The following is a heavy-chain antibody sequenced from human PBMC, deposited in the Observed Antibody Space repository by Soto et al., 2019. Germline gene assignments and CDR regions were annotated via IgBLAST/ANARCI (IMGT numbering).Heavy chain of an antibody. CDR1: GFTLSTYS. J-gene: IGHJ6*02. V-gene: IGHV3-48*02. CDR2: ISKSSTTI. Sequence: RLSCIASGFTLSTYSMTWVRQAPGKGLEWLSYISKSSTTINYADSVKGRFTISRDNAKNSVYLEMSSLRDEDSAVYYCARDPPNFYYYGMDVWGQGTTVTVSS. CDR3: ARDPPNFYYYGMDV.